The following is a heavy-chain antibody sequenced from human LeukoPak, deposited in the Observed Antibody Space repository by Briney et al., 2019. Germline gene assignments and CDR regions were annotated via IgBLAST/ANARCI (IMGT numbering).Heavy chain of an antibody. CDR3: ARVRGSSGWYYFDY. J-gene: IGHJ4*02. Sequence: GGSPRLSCAASGFTFSDYYMSWIRQAPGKGLEWVSYISSSDSTMYYADSVKGRFTISRDNAKNSLYLQMDSLTAEDAAVYYCARVRGSSGWYYFDYWGRGALVTVSS. CDR2: ISSSDSTM. D-gene: IGHD6-19*01. V-gene: IGHV3-11*01. CDR1: GFTFSDYY.